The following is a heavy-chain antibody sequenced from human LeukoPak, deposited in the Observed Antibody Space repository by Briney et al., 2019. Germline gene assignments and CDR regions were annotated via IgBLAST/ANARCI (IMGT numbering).Heavy chain of an antibody. CDR2: ISYSGST. J-gene: IGHJ4*02. CDR3: VRITQGTIDY. CDR1: GGSINNYY. D-gene: IGHD3-10*01. Sequence: SETLSLTCTVSGGSINNYYWGWIRLPPGKGLEWIGYISYSGSTTYIPSLKSRVTILVDTSKNQFSLKLSSVTAADTAVYYCVRITQGTIDYWGRGTLVTVSS. V-gene: IGHV4-59*01.